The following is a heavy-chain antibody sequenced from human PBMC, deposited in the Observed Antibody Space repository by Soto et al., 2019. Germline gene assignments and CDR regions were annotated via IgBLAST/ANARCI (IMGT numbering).Heavy chain of an antibody. CDR3: AREDYSSSADAFDI. CDR1: GGTFSSYA. Sequence: QVQLVQSGAEVKKPGASVKVSCKASGGTFSSYAISWVRQAPVQGLEWMGGIIPIFGTANYAQQFQGRVTITADESTSTAYMELSSLGSEDTAVYYCAREDYSSSADAFDIWGQGTMVTVSS. D-gene: IGHD6-6*01. V-gene: IGHV1-69*01. CDR2: IIPIFGTA. J-gene: IGHJ3*02.